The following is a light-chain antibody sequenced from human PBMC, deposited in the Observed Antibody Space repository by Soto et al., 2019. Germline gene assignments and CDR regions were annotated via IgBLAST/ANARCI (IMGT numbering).Light chain of an antibody. J-gene: IGLJ2*01. CDR2: TND. CDR1: SSNIGRNA. CDR3: ATWDDSLDGPV. Sequence: QSALTQPPSASGAPGQRVTISCSGSSSNIGRNAVNWYRQLPGTAPRLLIYTNDLRPSGVPDRFSASRSGTSASLAISGLQSEDEANFYCATWDDSLDGPVFGGGTKLTVL. V-gene: IGLV1-44*01.